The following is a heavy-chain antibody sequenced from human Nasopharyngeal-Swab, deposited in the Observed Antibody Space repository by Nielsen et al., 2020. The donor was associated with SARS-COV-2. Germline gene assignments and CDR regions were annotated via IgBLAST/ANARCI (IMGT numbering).Heavy chain of an antibody. Sequence: WIRQPPGKGLEWVSAISASGGSTYYADSVKGRFTISRDYSKTTLHLQMNSLRAEDTAVYYCAKALTPYVWGSYRYMDYWGQGTLVTVSS. V-gene: IGHV3-23*01. CDR3: AKALTPYVWGSYRYMDY. J-gene: IGHJ4*02. CDR2: ISASGGST. D-gene: IGHD3-16*02.